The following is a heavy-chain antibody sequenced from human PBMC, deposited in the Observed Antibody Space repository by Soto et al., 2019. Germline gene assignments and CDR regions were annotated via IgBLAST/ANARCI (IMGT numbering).Heavy chain of an antibody. CDR1: GGTFSSYA. Sequence: SVKVSCKASGGTFSSYAISWVRQAPGQGLEWMGGIIPIFGTAYYAQKFQGRVTLTADESTSTAYMELSSLRSEDTAVYYCTSWYYYGSGTYYYYGMDVWGQGTTVTISS. CDR2: IIPIFGTA. CDR3: TSWYYYGSGTYYYYGMDV. V-gene: IGHV1-69*13. J-gene: IGHJ6*02. D-gene: IGHD3-10*01.